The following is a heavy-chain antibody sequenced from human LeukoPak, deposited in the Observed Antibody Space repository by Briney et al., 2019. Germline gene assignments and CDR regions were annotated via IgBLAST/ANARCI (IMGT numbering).Heavy chain of an antibody. CDR1: RSSLTTRGVG. V-gene: IGHV2-5*02. CDR2: IYWDDDA. D-gene: IGHD6-13*01. J-gene: IGHJ4*02. CDR3: AHISRRSNYFDY. Sequence: SAPTLVNPTQALTLTCTLIRSSLTTRGVGLGWIRQPTRKALAWLALIYWDDDARYTESLKSRLTITKDTSKNQVVLTMTNLDPMDTGTYYCAHISRRSNYFDYWGQGTLVTVSS.